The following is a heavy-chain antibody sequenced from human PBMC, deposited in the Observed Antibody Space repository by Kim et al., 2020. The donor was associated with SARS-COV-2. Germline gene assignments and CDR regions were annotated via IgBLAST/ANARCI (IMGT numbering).Heavy chain of an antibody. CDR3: ARVEGYDSRGYSADY. D-gene: IGHD3-22*01. J-gene: IGHJ4*02. V-gene: IGHV1-69*13. Sequence: SVKVSCKASGGTFSSYAISWVRQAPGQGLEWMGGIIPIFGTANYAQKFQGRVTITADESTNTAYMELSSLRFEDTAVYYCARVEGYDSRGYSADYWGQGTLVTVSS. CDR2: IIPIFGTA. CDR1: GGTFSSYA.